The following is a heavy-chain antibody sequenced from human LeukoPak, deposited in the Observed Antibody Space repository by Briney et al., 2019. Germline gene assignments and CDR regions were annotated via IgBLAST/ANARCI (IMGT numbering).Heavy chain of an antibody. CDR1: GGSISSYY. J-gene: IGHJ6*03. CDR2: IYYSGST. V-gene: IGHV4-59*01. CDR3: ARGASSWYPYYYYYYYMDV. D-gene: IGHD6-13*01. Sequence: PSETLPLTCTVSGGSISSYYWSWIRQPPGKGLEWIGYIYYSGSTNYNPSLKSRVTISVDTSKNQFSLKLSSVTAADTAVYYCARGASSWYPYYYYYYYMDVWGKGTTVTISS.